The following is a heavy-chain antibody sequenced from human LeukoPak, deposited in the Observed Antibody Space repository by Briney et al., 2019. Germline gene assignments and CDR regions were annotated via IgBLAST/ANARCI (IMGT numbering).Heavy chain of an antibody. V-gene: IGHV3-23*01. D-gene: IGHD3-22*01. Sequence: GGSLRLSCAASGFTFSSYDMSWVRQAPGKGLEWVSAISGSGGSTYYADSVKGRFTISRDNSKNTLYLQMNSLRAEDTAVYYCAKDDSSGYYYNYYDYWGKGTLVTV. CDR1: GFTFSSYD. CDR2: ISGSGGST. J-gene: IGHJ4*02. CDR3: AKDDSSGYYYNYYDY.